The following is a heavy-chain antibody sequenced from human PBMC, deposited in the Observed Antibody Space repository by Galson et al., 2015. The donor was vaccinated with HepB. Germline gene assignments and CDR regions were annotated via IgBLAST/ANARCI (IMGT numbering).Heavy chain of an antibody. CDR2: INPNSGGT. CDR1: GYTFTDYY. J-gene: IGHJ6*02. D-gene: IGHD2-2*01. V-gene: IGHV1-2*02. Sequence: SVKVSCKASGYTFTDYYMHWVRQAPGQGLEWMGWINPNSGGTNYAQKFQGRVTMTRDTSISTASMDLSRLRSDDTAVYYCARGGDTVVAPAGHYYYYGMDVWGQGTTVTASS. CDR3: ARGGDTVVAPAGHYYYYGMDV.